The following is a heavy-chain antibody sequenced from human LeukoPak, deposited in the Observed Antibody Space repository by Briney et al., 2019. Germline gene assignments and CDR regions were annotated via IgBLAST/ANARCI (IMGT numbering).Heavy chain of an antibody. Sequence: PGGSLRLSCAASGFTFSSYGMHWVRQAPGKRLEWVAFIRYDGSNKYYADSVKGRFTISRDNSKNTLYLQMNSLRAEDTAVYYCASSTGDKYSSSWGAFDIWGQGTMVTVSS. CDR2: IRYDGSNK. J-gene: IGHJ3*02. CDR3: ASSTGDKYSSSWGAFDI. CDR1: GFTFSSYG. D-gene: IGHD6-6*01. V-gene: IGHV3-30*02.